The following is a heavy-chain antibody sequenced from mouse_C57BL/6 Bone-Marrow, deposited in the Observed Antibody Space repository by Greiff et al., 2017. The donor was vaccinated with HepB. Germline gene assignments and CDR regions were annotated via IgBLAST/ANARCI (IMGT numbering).Heavy chain of an antibody. CDR1: GYSITSGYY. D-gene: IGHD1-1*01. CDR3: ARAGDYGSSFDY. Sequence: EVQLQQSGPGLVKPSQSLSLTCSVTGYSITSGYYWNWIRQFPGNKLEWMGYISYDGSNNYNPSLKNRISITRDTSKNQFFLKLNSVTTEDTATYYCARAGDYGSSFDYWGQGTTLTVSS. V-gene: IGHV3-6*01. J-gene: IGHJ2*01. CDR2: ISYDGSN.